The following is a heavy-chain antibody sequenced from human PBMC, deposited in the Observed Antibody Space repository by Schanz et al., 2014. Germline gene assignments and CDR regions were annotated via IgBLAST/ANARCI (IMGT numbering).Heavy chain of an antibody. CDR3: ARHGGIPYYPMDV. CDR2: ISYSGST. Sequence: QVQLQESGPGLVKPSETLSLTCSVSGGSISGYYWSWIRLLPGKGLEWIGYISYSGSTSFNPSLKSRLTMSVDTSKNQFSLRLSSVTAADTAVYYCARHGGIPYYPMDVWGQGTTVTVSS. D-gene: IGHD3-16*01. J-gene: IGHJ6*02. CDR1: GGSISGYY. V-gene: IGHV4-31*03.